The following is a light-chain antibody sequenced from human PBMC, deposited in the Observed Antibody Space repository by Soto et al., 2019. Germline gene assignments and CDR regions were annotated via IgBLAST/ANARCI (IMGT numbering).Light chain of an antibody. Sequence: QSALTQPRSVSESPGQSVTISCTGTSSDVGGYDYVSWYQQHPGKAPKLMIYDVNYRPSGVPDRFSGSKSGNTAFLTISGLQAEDEADYFCCSFAGSYSLDVFGSGTKLTVL. J-gene: IGLJ1*01. V-gene: IGLV2-11*01. CDR2: DVN. CDR1: SSDVGGYDY. CDR3: CSFAGSYSLDV.